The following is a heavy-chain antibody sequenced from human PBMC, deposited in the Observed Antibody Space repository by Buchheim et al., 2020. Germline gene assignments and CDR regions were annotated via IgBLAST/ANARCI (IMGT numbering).Heavy chain of an antibody. D-gene: IGHD6-19*01. CDR2: INHSGIT. Sequence: QVPLQQWGAGLLKPSETLSLTCAVYGGSFSDYVWNWIRQPPGKGLEWIGEINHSGITKYNPSLKSRVTISVDRSKNQFSLKLTSVTAADTAVYYCASARTGWYPMGIWDQGTL. J-gene: IGHJ4*02. V-gene: IGHV4-34*01. CDR1: GGSFSDYV. CDR3: ASARTGWYPMGI.